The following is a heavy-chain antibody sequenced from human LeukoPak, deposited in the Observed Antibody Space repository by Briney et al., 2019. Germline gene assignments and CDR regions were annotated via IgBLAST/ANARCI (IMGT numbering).Heavy chain of an antibody. CDR3: ARGWGYCSSTSCYELDWFDP. CDR1: GYTFTSYD. CDR2: MNPNSGNT. J-gene: IGHJ5*02. V-gene: IGHV1-8*01. D-gene: IGHD2-2*01. Sequence: ASVKVSCKASGYTFTSYDINWVRQATGQGLEWMGWMNPNSGNTGYAQEFQGRVTMTRNTSISTAYMELSSLRSEDTAVYYCARGWGYCSSTSCYELDWFDPWGQGTLVTVSS.